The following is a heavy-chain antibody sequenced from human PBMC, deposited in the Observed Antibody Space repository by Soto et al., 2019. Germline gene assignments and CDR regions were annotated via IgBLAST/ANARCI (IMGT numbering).Heavy chain of an antibody. D-gene: IGHD3-3*01. V-gene: IGHV3-48*01. Sequence: SRRLSCAASGFTFSSYNMNWVRQAPGKGLEWVSYISSGRGTVYYADSVKGRFTISRDNSKNTLYLQMNSLRAEDTAVYYCARESLDNYDFWSGPGGDNWFDPWGQGTLVTVSS. CDR1: GFTFSSYN. CDR3: ARESLDNYDFWSGPGGDNWFDP. CDR2: ISSGRGTV. J-gene: IGHJ5*02.